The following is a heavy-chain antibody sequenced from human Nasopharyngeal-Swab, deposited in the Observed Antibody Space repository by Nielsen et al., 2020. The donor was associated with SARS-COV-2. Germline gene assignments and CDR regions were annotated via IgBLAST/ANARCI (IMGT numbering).Heavy chain of an antibody. J-gene: IGHJ4*02. V-gene: IGHV3-21*01. CDR3: AREAYCGGDCYFDY. Sequence: GGSLRLSCAASGFTFSSYSMNWVRQAQGKGLEWVSSISSSSSYIYYADSVKGRFTISRDNAKNSLYLQMNSLRAEDTAVYYCAREAYCGGDCYFDYWGQGTLVTVSS. D-gene: IGHD2-21*02. CDR1: GFTFSSYS. CDR2: ISSSSSYI.